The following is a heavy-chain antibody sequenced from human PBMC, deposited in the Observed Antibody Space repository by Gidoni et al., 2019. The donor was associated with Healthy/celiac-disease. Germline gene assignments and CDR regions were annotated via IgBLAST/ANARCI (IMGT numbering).Heavy chain of an antibody. Sequence: QVQLVQSGAEVKKPGAAVKVSCKASGYTVTSYYMHWVRQAPGQGLEWMGIINPSGGSTSYAQKFQGRVTMTRDTSTSTVYMELSSLRSEYTAVYYCARYMVRGATTGFDYWGQVTLVTVSS. CDR1: GYTVTSYY. J-gene: IGHJ4*02. D-gene: IGHD3-10*01. CDR3: ARYMVRGATTGFDY. V-gene: IGHV1-46*01. CDR2: INPSGGST.